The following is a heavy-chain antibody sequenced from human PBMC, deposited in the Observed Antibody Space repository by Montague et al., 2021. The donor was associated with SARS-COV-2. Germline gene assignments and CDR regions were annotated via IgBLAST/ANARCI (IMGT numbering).Heavy chain of an antibody. CDR3: ARELADYGMVV. J-gene: IGHJ6*02. CDR2: ISYDGSNK. V-gene: IGHV3-30-3*01. CDR1: GFTFSSYA. Sequence: SLRLSCAASGFTFSSYAMHWVRQAPGKGLEWVAVISYDGSNKYYADSVKGRFTISRDNSKNTLYLQMNSLRAEDTAVYYCARELADYGMVVWGQGTTVTVSS.